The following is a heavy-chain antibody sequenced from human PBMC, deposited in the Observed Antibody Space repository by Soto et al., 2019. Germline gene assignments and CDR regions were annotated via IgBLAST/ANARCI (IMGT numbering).Heavy chain of an antibody. J-gene: IGHJ2*01. D-gene: IGHD1-1*01. CDR3: AREVPSRTFDL. CDR2: INHRGST. CDR1: GVSFSDYY. V-gene: IGHV4-34*01. Sequence: QVRLQQWGAGLLTPSETLSLTCAVYGVSFSDYYWSWIRQPPGKGLEWIGEINHRGSTNYNPSLKSRVTISVDKSKNLFSLKLSFVTAADTAVYYCAREVPSRTFDLLVRGTTVTVSS.